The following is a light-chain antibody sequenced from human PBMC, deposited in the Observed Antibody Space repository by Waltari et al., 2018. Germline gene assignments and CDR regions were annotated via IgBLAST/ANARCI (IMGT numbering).Light chain of an antibody. V-gene: IGLV8-61*01. CDR1: PGSVSTTNY. CDR2: NTN. CDR3: VLYMGSGIWV. Sequence: QTVVTQEPSFSVSPGGTVTLTCGLSPGSVSTTNYPSWYQQTPGQAPRTLIYNTNSRSSGVPDRFSGSILGNKAALTITGAQADDESDYYCVLYMGSGIWVFGGGTKLTVL. J-gene: IGLJ3*02.